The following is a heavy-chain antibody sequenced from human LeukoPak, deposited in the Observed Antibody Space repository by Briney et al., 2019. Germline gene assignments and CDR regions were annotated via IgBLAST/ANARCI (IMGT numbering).Heavy chain of an antibody. CDR1: GFTFSLYW. V-gene: IGHV3-7*05. J-gene: IGHJ4*02. Sequence: GGSLRLSCAASGFTFSLYWMGWVRQAPGRGLEWVANIKQDGSEKYYVEAVKGRFTISRDNAKNSLYLQMNSLRAEDTAVYYCARCTGNLDYWGQGTLVTVSS. CDR2: IKQDGSEK. CDR3: ARCTGNLDY. D-gene: IGHD2-8*02.